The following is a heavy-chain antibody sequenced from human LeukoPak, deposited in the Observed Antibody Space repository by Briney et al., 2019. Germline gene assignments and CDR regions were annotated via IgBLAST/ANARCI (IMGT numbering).Heavy chain of an antibody. CDR3: TTDGGSWYDYGMDV. J-gene: IGHJ6*02. V-gene: IGHV3-15*01. D-gene: IGHD6-13*01. Sequence: GGSLRLSCAASGFTFSNAWMSWVRQAPGKGLEWVGRIKSKTDGGTTDYAAPVKGRFTISKDDSKNTLYLQMNSLKTEDTAVYYGTTDGGSWYDYGMDVWGQGTTVTVSS. CDR2: IKSKTDGGTT. CDR1: GFTFSNAW.